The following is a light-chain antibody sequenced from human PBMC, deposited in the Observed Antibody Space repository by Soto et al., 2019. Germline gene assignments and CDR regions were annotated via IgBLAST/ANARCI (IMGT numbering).Light chain of an antibody. CDR3: QTWGTGIRV. CDR2: LNSDGSH. V-gene: IGLV4-69*01. J-gene: IGLJ3*02. Sequence: QSVLTQPPSASASLGASVKLTCTLSSGHSSYAIAWHQQQPEKGPRYLMKLNSDGSHSKGDGIPDRFSGSSSGAERYLTISSLQSGDEADYYCQTWGTGIRVFGGGTKLTVL. CDR1: SGHSSYA.